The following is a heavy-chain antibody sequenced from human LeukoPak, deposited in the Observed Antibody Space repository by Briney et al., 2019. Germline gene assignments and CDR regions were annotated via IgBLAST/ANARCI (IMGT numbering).Heavy chain of an antibody. D-gene: IGHD3-22*01. Sequence: ASETLSLTCTDSGGSISSYYWSWIRQPPGKGLEWIGYIYYSGSTNYNPSLKSRVTISVDTSKNQFSLKLSSVTAADTAVYYCARGTYGYYDSSGYYSNWFDPWGQGTLVTVSS. CDR3: ARGTYGYYDSSGYYSNWFDP. CDR2: IYYSGST. J-gene: IGHJ5*02. V-gene: IGHV4-59*01. CDR1: GGSISSYY.